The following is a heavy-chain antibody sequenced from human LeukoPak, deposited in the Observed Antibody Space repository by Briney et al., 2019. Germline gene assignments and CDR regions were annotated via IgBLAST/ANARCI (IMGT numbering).Heavy chain of an antibody. Sequence: SVKVSCKASGGTFGSYAISWVRQAPGQGLEWMGGIIPIFGTANYAQKFQGRVTITADESTSTAYMELSSLRSEDTAVYYCARDSGSDSGSYYLREPGAFDIWGQGTMVTVSS. D-gene: IGHD1-26*01. V-gene: IGHV1-69*13. CDR2: IIPIFGTA. J-gene: IGHJ3*02. CDR1: GGTFGSYA. CDR3: ARDSGSDSGSYYLREPGAFDI.